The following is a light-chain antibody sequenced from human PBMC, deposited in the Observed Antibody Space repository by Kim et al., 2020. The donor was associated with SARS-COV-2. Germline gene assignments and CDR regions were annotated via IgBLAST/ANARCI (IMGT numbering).Light chain of an antibody. V-gene: IGKV3D-7*01. CDR1: RRMGAGY. CDR3: HHLSSSPYYT. CDR2: AAS. Sequence: AIPPSRAGRRMGAGYLSCYQQQTRQAPRLLIYAASWSATAVPDSFCSSESGTDFILTIISLQPEDYAIDYCHHLSSSPYYTFGQGTKLEI. J-gene: IGKJ2*01.